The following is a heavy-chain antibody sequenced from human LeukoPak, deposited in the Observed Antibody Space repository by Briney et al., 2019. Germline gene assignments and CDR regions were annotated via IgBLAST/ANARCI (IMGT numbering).Heavy chain of an antibody. CDR1: GGSFTGYF. CDR2: INDRGTT. J-gene: IGHJ4*03. D-gene: IGHD6-6*01. Sequence: SETLSLTCAVYGGSFTGYFWNWIRQSPGKGLEWIAEINDRGTTNYNPSLKSRVTISVDTSKNHFSLSLTSVTAADTAVYYCATRSSTLAAARCFDDWGQGTVVTVSS. CDR3: ATRSSTLAAARCFDD. V-gene: IGHV4-34*01.